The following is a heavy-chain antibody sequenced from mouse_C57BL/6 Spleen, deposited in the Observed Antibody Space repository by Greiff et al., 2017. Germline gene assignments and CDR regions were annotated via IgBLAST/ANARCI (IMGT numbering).Heavy chain of an antibody. J-gene: IGHJ2*01. CDR3: ALDGYYYY. Sequence: EVKLMESGGGLVKPGGSLKLSCAASGFTFSDYGMHWVRQAPEKGLEWVAYISSGSSTIYYADTVKGRFTISRDNAKNTLFLQMTSLRSEDTAMYYCALDGYYYYWGQGTTLTVSS. V-gene: IGHV5-17*01. CDR1: GFTFSDYG. CDR2: ISSGSSTI. D-gene: IGHD2-3*01.